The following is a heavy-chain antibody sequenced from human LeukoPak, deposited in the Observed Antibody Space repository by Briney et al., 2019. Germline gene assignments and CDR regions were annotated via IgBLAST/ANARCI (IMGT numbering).Heavy chain of an antibody. Sequence: PSETLSLTCTVSGGSISSYYWSWIRQPPGKGLEWIGYIYYSGSTNYNPSLKSRVTISVDTSKNQFSLKLSSVTAADTAVYYCARGDYVWGSYRLDYWGQGTLVTVSS. CDR1: GGSISSYY. CDR2: IYYSGST. J-gene: IGHJ4*02. D-gene: IGHD3-16*02. CDR3: ARGDYVWGSYRLDY. V-gene: IGHV4-59*01.